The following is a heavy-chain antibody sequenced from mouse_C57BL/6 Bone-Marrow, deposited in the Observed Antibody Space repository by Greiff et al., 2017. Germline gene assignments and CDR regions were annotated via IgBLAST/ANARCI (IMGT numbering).Heavy chain of an antibody. CDR2: IHPNGGST. D-gene: IGHD2-4*01. J-gene: IGHJ3*01. Sequence: QVQLQQPGAELVKPGASVKLSCKASGYTFTSYWMHWVKQRPGQGLEWIGMIHPNGGSTNYTEKFKSKATLTVDKSSSTAYMQLSSLTSEDSAVYYCASSKSYDYEGFAYWGQGTLGTVSA. CDR3: ASSKSYDYEGFAY. CDR1: GYTFTSYW. V-gene: IGHV1-64*01.